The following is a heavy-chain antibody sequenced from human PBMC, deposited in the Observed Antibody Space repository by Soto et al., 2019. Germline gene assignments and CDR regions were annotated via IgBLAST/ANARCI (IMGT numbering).Heavy chain of an antibody. V-gene: IGHV4-39*01. D-gene: IGHD6-19*01. J-gene: IGHJ2*01. CDR1: NGSISSRYY. CDR3: ARTAVATHWYFDL. CDR2: IYYVGST. Sequence: LQLQESGPGLVKPSETLSLTCTVSNGSISSRYYWGWLRQTPGKGLEWIASIYYVGSTYYSLSLESRVTISVDTSNNQFSLRLNSVTAADTAVYYCARTAVATHWYFDLWGRGTLVT.